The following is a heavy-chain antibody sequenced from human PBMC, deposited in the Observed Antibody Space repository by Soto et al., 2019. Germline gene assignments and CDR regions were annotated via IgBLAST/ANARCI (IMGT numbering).Heavy chain of an antibody. J-gene: IGHJ6*02. V-gene: IGHV3-66*01. CDR2: IYSGGST. CDR3: ARARDSSGYPPYYYYGMDV. CDR1: GFTVSSNY. D-gene: IGHD3-22*01. Sequence: GSLRLSCAASGFTVSSNYMSWVRQAPGKGLEWVSVIYSGGSTYYADSVKGRFTISRDNSKNTLYLQMNSLRAEDTAVYYCARARDSSGYPPYYYYGMDVWGQGTTVTVSS.